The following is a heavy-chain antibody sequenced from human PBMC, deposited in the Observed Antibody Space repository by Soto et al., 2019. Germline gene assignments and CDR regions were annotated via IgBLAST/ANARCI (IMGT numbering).Heavy chain of an antibody. CDR2: IRWNSGSI. V-gene: IGHV3-9*01. Sequence: EVQLVESGGGLVQPGRSLRLSCAASGFTFDYSAMHWVRLDPGKWLEWVLGIRWNSGSIGYADSVKGRFTIYRYNAKNFLDLQMNSRRAEDPDLYYCAQDSFFYTTAAGHFDYWGQGTLVTVSS. CDR3: AQDSFFYTTAAGHFDY. CDR1: GFTFDYSA. J-gene: IGHJ4*02. D-gene: IGHD6-13*01.